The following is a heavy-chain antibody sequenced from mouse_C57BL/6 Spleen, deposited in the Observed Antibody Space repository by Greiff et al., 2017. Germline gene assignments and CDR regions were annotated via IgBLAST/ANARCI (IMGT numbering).Heavy chain of an antibody. CDR3: TSYGSSYVGHYWAMDY. V-gene: IGHV6-3*01. CDR2: IRLKSDNYAT. D-gene: IGHD1-1*01. CDR1: GFTFSNYW. Sequence: EVKLMESGGGLVQPGGSMKLSCVASGFTFSNYWMNWVRQSPEKGLEWVAQIRLKSDNYATPYAESVKGRFTIPREDSKSSGYLKMKNLRAEDTGIYYCTSYGSSYVGHYWAMDYWGQGTSVTVSS. J-gene: IGHJ4*01.